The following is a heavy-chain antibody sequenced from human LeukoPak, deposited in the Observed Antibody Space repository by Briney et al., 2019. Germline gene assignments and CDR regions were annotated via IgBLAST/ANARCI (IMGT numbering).Heavy chain of an antibody. V-gene: IGHV1-8*01. CDR3: ASLKNYYDSSGYLVTDAFDI. J-gene: IGHJ3*02. CDR1: GYTFTSYD. CDR2: MNPNSGNT. D-gene: IGHD3-22*01. Sequence: GASVKVSCKASGYTFTSYDINWVRQATGQGLEWMGWMNPNSGNTGYAQKLQGRVTMTTDTSTSTAYMELRSLKSDDTAVYYCASLKNYYDSSGYLVTDAFDIWGQGTMATVSS.